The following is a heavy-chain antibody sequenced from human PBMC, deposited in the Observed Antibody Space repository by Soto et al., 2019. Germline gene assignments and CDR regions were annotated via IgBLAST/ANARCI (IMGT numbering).Heavy chain of an antibody. D-gene: IGHD3-22*01. J-gene: IGHJ2*01. Sequence: GGSLILSCAASGFTVSSNYMGWVRQAPGKGLEWVSSIYIDGRTYYADSVRGRFTISTDSSEDTLYLQMNSLRVDDTAMYYCARHVVSYWYFDLWGRGTLVTVSS. CDR2: IYIDGRT. CDR3: ARHVVSYWYFDL. CDR1: GFTVSSNY. V-gene: IGHV3-66*04.